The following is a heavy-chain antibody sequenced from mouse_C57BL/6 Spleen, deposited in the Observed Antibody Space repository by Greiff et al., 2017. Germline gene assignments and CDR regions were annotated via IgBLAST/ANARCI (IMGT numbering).Heavy chain of an antibody. CDR2: IYPGDGDT. CDR1: GYAFSSYW. D-gene: IGHD1-1*01. CDR3: ARSTTVVQAPDY. J-gene: IGHJ2*01. Sequence: QVQLKESGAELVKPGASVKISCKASGYAFSSYWMNWVKQRPGKGLEWIGQIYPGDGDTNYNGKFKGKATLTADKSSSTTYMQLSSLTSEDSAVYFCARSTTVVQAPDYWGQGTTLTVSS. V-gene: IGHV1-80*01.